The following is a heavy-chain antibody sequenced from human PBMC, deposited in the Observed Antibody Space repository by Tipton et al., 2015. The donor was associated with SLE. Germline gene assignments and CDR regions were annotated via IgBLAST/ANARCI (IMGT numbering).Heavy chain of an antibody. CDR1: GFTFDDYA. V-gene: IGHV3-23*01. J-gene: IGHJ3*02. CDR2: ISGSGGST. D-gene: IGHD7-27*01. Sequence: LRLSCAASGFTFDDYAMHWVRQAPGKGLEWVSAISGSGGSTYYADSVKGRFTISRDNSKNTLYLQMNSLRAEDTAVYYCATRNSGDAFDIWGQGTMVTVSS. CDR3: ATRNSGDAFDI.